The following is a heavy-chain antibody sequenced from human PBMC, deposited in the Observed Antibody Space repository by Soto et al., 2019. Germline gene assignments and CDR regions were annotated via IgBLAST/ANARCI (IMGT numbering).Heavy chain of an antibody. Sequence: PSETLSLTCAVYGGSFSAYDWTWIRQPPGTGLEWIGEINHSGSTNYNPSLKSRVTISVDTSKNQFSLKLTSVTAADTAVYYCAATYYYDSSGYYPSRYYGMDVWGQGTTVTVSS. J-gene: IGHJ6*02. CDR2: INHSGST. CDR1: GGSFSAYD. V-gene: IGHV4-34*01. D-gene: IGHD3-22*01. CDR3: AATYYYDSSGYYPSRYYGMDV.